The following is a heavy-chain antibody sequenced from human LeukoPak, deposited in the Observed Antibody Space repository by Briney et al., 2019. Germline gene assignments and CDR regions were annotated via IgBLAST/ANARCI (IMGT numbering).Heavy chain of an antibody. V-gene: IGHV3-23*01. J-gene: IGHJ4*02. Sequence: PGGSLRLSCAASGFTFSSYAMSWVRQAPGKGLEWVSAISGSGGSTYYADSVKGRFTISRDNSKNTLYLQMNSLRAEDTAVYYCTTYSSDSSGYYQFDYWGQGTLVTVSS. CDR2: ISGSGGST. CDR3: TTYSSDSSGYYQFDY. CDR1: GFTFSSYA. D-gene: IGHD3-22*01.